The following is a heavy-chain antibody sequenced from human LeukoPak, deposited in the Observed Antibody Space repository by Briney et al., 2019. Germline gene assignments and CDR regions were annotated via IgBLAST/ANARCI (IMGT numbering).Heavy chain of an antibody. J-gene: IGHJ6*03. Sequence: GGSLRLSCAASGFIFNNYGMYWVRQAPGKGLEWVSFINYDGTKKYYADSVKGRFTISRDNSYNTVFLQMDSLRPEDTAIYYCAKDPRYYDGPGYHGGYYYYMDVWGKGTTVTVSS. CDR2: INYDGTKK. CDR1: GFIFNNYG. V-gene: IGHV3-30*02. D-gene: IGHD3-22*01. CDR3: AKDPRYYDGPGYHGGYYYYMDV.